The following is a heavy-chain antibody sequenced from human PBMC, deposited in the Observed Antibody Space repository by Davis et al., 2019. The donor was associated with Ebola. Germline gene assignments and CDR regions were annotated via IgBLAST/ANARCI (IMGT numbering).Heavy chain of an antibody. Sequence: LRLSCAVYGGSFSGYYWSWIRQPPGKGLEWIGHIYNSGSTYYNPSLQSRSTLSVDTSKNQFSLKLSAVTAADTAVYYCARGLWDYYGSGLPKYFDNWSQGTLVTVSS. CDR3: ARGLWDYYGSGLPKYFDN. D-gene: IGHD3-10*01. CDR1: GGSFSGYY. V-gene: IGHV4-34*09. J-gene: IGHJ4*02. CDR2: IYNSGST.